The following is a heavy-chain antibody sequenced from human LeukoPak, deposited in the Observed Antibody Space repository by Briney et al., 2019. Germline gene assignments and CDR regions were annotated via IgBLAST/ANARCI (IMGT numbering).Heavy chain of an antibody. Sequence: SETLSLTCAVYGGSFSGYYWSWIRQPPGKGLEWIGEINHSGSTNYNPSLKSRVTISVDASKNQFSLKLSSVTAADTAVYYCARDTVGPNDYWGQGTLVTVSS. J-gene: IGHJ4*02. V-gene: IGHV4-34*01. CDR1: GGSFSGYY. CDR3: ARDTVGPNDY. CDR2: INHSGST. D-gene: IGHD4-23*01.